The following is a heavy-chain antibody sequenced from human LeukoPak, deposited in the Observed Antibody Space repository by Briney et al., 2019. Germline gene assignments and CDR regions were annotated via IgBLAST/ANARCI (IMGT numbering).Heavy chain of an antibody. CDR2: ISTSSSTI. CDR1: GFTFTTYW. J-gene: IGHJ4*02. CDR3: AREFYYFDY. V-gene: IGHV3-48*02. Sequence: GGSLRLSCAASGFTFTTYWMSWVRQAPGKGLEWVSYISTSSSTIYYADSVRGRFTISRDNAKNSLYLQMNSLRDEDTAVYYCAREFYYFDYWGQGTLVTVSS.